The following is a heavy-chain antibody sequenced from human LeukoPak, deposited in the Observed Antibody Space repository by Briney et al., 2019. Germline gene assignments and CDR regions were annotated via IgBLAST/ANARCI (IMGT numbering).Heavy chain of an antibody. J-gene: IGHJ4*02. V-gene: IGHV3-33*06. CDR1: GFTFSSYA. D-gene: IGHD5-12*01. CDR2: IWYDGSNI. Sequence: PGGPLRLSCAASGFTFSSYALYWVRQAPGKGLDWVAVIWYDGSNIYHGDSVKGRFTVSRDNSKNTLYLQMNSLRAEDTAVYYCAKHSYRVDSFTDYWGQGTLVTVSS. CDR3: AKHSYRVDSFTDY.